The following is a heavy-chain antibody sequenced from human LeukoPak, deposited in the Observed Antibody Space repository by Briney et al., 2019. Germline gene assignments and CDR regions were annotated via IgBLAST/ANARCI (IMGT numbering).Heavy chain of an antibody. D-gene: IGHD3-22*01. Sequence: GGSLRLSCAASGFTFSSYAMSWVRQAPGKGLEWVSAISGSGGSTYYADSVKGRFTISRDNSKNTLYLQMNSLRAEDTAVYYCAKVRDSSGYYSRDAFDIWGQGTMVTVSS. CDR1: GFTFSSYA. CDR2: ISGSGGST. J-gene: IGHJ3*02. CDR3: AKVRDSSGYYSRDAFDI. V-gene: IGHV3-23*01.